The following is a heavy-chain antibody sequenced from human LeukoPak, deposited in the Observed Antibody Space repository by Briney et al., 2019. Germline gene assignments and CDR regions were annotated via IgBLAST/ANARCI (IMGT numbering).Heavy chain of an antibody. V-gene: IGHV3-11*06. CDR3: ARDSADILTGADAFDI. Sequence: GGSLRLSCSASGFTFSDYYMSWSRQAPGKGLEGGSYISSSSSYTNYADSVKGRFTISRDNAKNSLYLQMNSLRAEDTAVYYCARDSADILTGADAFDIWGQGTMVTVSS. CDR1: GFTFSDYY. J-gene: IGHJ3*02. D-gene: IGHD3-9*01. CDR2: ISSSSSYT.